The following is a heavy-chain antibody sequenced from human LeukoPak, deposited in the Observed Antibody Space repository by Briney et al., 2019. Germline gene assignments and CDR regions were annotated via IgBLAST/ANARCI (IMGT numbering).Heavy chain of an antibody. D-gene: IGHD2-2*01. J-gene: IGHJ4*02. V-gene: IGHV4-30-2*06. CDR1: NESVSRGSYS. CDR2: IYYTGGT. CDR3: ATLLVVPAAATDY. Sequence: SETLSLTCAVANESVSRGSYSWSWIRQSPGKGLEWIGYIYYTGGTYYNPSLKSRVTISADKSKNEFSLKLSSVTAADTAVYYCATLLVVPAAATDYWAREPWSPSPQ.